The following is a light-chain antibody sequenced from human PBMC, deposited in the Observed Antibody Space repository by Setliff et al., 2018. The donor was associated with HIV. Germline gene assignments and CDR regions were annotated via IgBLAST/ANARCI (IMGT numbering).Light chain of an antibody. J-gene: IGLJ1*01. V-gene: IGLV2-14*01. Sequence: QSALTQPASVSGSPGQSITISCTGTSSDVGAYNYVSWYQQYPGKATKLMIYEVSNRPSGVSNRFSGSKSGNTASLTISGLQAEDEADYYCCSYTSRNTDVFGTGTKVTVL. CDR3: CSYTSRNTDV. CDR1: SSDVGAYNY. CDR2: EVS.